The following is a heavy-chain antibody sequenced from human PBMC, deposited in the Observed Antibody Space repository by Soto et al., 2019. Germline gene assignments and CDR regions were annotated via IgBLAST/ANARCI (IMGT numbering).Heavy chain of an antibody. D-gene: IGHD3-22*01. CDR1: GGSFSGYY. CDR3: AIYDTSGYYV. V-gene: IGHV4-34*01. J-gene: IGHJ4*02. CDR2: INHSGST. Sequence: QVQLQQWGAGLLKPSETLSLTCAVYGGSFSGYYWSWFRQPPGKGLEWIGEINHSGSTNYNPSLKSRVTIAVDTSNNPFALKLSSVTAAATAVYYCAIYDTSGYYVGGQGTLVTVSS.